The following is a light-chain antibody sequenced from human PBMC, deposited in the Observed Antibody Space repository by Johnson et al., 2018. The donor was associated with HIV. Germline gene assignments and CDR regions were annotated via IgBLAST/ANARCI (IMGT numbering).Light chain of an antibody. CDR3: GTWDSSLVADV. J-gene: IGLJ1*01. V-gene: IGLV1-51*02. CDR1: SSNIGNNY. Sequence: HSVLTQPPSVSAAPGQKVTISCSGSSSNIGNNYVSWYQQLPGTAPKLLIYENNKRPSGIPDRFSGSKSGTSATLGITGLQTGDEADYYCGTWDSSLVADVFGTGPKVTDL. CDR2: ENN.